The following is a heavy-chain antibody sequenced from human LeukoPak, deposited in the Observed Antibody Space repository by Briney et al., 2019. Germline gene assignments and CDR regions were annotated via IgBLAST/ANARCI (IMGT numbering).Heavy chain of an antibody. D-gene: IGHD6-13*01. CDR3: TTDPISSSSWYRFGY. Sequence: SPSLSCAASGFTFSNACMSWVRQAPGKGLEWVGRIKSKTEGGTTDYAAPVKGRFTISRDDSKNTLYLQMNSLKTEDTAVYYCTTDPISSSSWYRFGYGGEGTLVIVSS. J-gene: IGHJ4*02. V-gene: IGHV3-15*01. CDR2: IKSKTEGGTT. CDR1: GFTFSNAC.